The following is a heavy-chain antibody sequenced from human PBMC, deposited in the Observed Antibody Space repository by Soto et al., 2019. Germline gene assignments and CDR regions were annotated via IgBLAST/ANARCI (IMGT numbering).Heavy chain of an antibody. CDR1: GGTFSSYA. V-gene: IGHV1-69*01. Sequence: QVHLVQSGAEVKKPGSSVKVSCKASGGTFSSYAISWVRQAPGQGLEWMGGIIPLFGSANYAQRFQDRVTITAYESTSTAYMELSSLRSEDTAVYYCARSIAVTGPHFYHWGQGTLVTVSS. CDR3: ARSIAVTGPHFYH. CDR2: IIPLFGSA. J-gene: IGHJ4*02. D-gene: IGHD6-19*01.